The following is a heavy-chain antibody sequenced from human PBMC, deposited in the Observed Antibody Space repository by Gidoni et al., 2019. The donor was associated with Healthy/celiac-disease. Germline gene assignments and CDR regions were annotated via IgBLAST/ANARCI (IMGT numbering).Heavy chain of an antibody. J-gene: IGHJ6*02. CDR3: ARDLSPSTIYRLLDGMDV. CDR1: GYTFTRYY. V-gene: IGHV1-46*01. CDR2: INPSGGST. D-gene: IGHD5-12*01. Sequence: QVQLVQSGAEVKKPGASVKVSCKASGYTFTRYYMHWVRQAPGQGLEWMGIINPSGGSTSYAQKFQGRVTMTRDTSTSTVYMELSSLRSEDTAVYYCARDLSPSTIYRLLDGMDVWGQGTTVTVSS.